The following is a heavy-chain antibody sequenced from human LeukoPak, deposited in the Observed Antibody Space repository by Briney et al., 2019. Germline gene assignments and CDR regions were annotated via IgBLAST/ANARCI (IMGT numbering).Heavy chain of an antibody. CDR1: GGSISSYY. Sequence: PSETLSLTCTGSGGSISSYYWSWLRQPPGKGLVWIGYIYYSGSTNYNPSLKSRVTISVDTSKSQFSLKLSSVTAADTAVYYCARHQSSWYDYWGQGTLGTVSS. J-gene: IGHJ4*02. V-gene: IGHV4-59*08. CDR3: ARHQSSWYDY. D-gene: IGHD6-13*01. CDR2: IYYSGST.